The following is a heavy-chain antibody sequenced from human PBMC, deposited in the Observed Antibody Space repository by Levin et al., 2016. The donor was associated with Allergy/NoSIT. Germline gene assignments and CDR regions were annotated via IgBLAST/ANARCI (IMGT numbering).Heavy chain of an antibody. V-gene: IGHV3-21*01. Sequence: WIRQPPGKGLEWVSSISSSSSYIYYADSVKGRFTISRDNAKNSLYLQMNSLRAEDTAVYYCATHRVVIAGMDVWGPRDHGHRLL. CDR3: ATHRVVIAGMDV. J-gene: IGHJ6*02. D-gene: IGHD3-3*01. CDR2: ISSSSSYI.